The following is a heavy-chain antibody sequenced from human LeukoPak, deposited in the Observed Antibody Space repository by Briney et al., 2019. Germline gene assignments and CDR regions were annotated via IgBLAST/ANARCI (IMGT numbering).Heavy chain of an antibody. CDR3: SSGSYYKGTDY. D-gene: IGHD3-10*01. CDR1: GYSISSGYY. Sequence: ASETLSLTCAVSGYSISSGYYWGWIRQPPGKGLEWIGSIYHSGSTYHNPSLKSRVTISVDTSKNQFSLKLSSVTAADTAVYYCSSGSYYKGTDYWGQGTLVTVSS. V-gene: IGHV4-38-2*01. CDR2: IYHSGST. J-gene: IGHJ4*02.